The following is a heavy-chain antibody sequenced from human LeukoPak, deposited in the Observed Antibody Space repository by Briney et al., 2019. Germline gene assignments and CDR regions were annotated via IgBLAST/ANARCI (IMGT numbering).Heavy chain of an antibody. Sequence: SETLSLTCTVSGGSISSYYWSWIRQPPGKGLEWIGYIYYSGSTYYNPSLKSRVTISVDTSKNQFSLRLSSVTAADTAVYYCARGGYCSSTSCRIDAFDIWGQGTMVTVSS. CDR1: GGSISSYY. CDR3: ARGGYCSSTSCRIDAFDI. CDR2: IYYSGST. J-gene: IGHJ3*02. V-gene: IGHV4-59*08. D-gene: IGHD2-2*01.